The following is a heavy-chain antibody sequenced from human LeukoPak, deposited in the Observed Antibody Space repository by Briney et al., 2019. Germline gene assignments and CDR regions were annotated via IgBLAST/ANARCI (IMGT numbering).Heavy chain of an antibody. D-gene: IGHD3-9*01. CDR3: AKDYDILPGYPNYFDY. J-gene: IGHJ4*02. CDR1: GFTFSSYA. CDR2: ISGSGGST. Sequence: GGSLRLSCAASGFTFSSYAMSWVRQAPGKGLEWVSAISGSGGSTYYADSVKGRFTISRDNSKNTLYLQMNSLRAEDTAVYYCAKDYDILPGYPNYFDYWGQGTLVTVSS. V-gene: IGHV3-23*01.